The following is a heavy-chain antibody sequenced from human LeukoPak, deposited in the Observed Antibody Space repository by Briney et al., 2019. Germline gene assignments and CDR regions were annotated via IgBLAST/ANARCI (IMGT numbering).Heavy chain of an antibody. CDR1: GGSSSGYY. CDR3: ARGQGLLVPARAFGY. D-gene: IGHD2-2*01. Sequence: SATLSRTCAVYGGSSSGYYWSRIRQPPGKGLEWIGEINHSGSTNYNPSLKSRVTISVDTSKNQFSLKLSSVTAADTAVYYCARGQGLLVPARAFGYWGQGTLVTVSS. CDR2: INHSGST. J-gene: IGHJ4*02. V-gene: IGHV4-34*01.